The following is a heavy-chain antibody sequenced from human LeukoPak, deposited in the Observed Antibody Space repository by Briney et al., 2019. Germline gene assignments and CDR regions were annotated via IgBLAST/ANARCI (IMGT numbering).Heavy chain of an antibody. J-gene: IGHJ3*02. D-gene: IGHD3-22*01. CDR2: INHSGST. V-gene: IGHV4-34*01. CDR1: GGSFSGYY. Sequence: PSETLSLTCAVYGGSFSGYYWSWIRQPPGKRLEWIGEINHSGSTNYNPSLKSRVTISVDTSKNQFSLKLSSVTAADTAVYYCARGCDSSGYYSAFDIWGQGTMVTVSS. CDR3: ARGCDSSGYYSAFDI.